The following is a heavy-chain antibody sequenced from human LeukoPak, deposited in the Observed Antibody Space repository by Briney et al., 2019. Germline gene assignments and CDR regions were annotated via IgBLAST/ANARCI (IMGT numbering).Heavy chain of an antibody. J-gene: IGHJ3*02. Sequence: SETLSLTCTVSGGSISSYYWSWIRQPPGKGLEWIGYIYYSGSTNYNPSLKSRVTISVDTSKNLFSLKLNSVNDADTAVYYCARGPVGGTTYNDGDAFDIWGQGTMVTVSS. V-gene: IGHV4-59*01. CDR2: IYYSGST. CDR3: ARGPVGGTTYNDGDAFDI. D-gene: IGHD1-7*01. CDR1: GGSISSYY.